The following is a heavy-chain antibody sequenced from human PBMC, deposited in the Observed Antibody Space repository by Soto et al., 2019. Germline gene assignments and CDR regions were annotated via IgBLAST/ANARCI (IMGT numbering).Heavy chain of an antibody. CDR1: GFTFSSYE. CDR2: ISSSGSTI. CDR3: VSQGVNNHYGMDV. J-gene: IGHJ6*02. V-gene: IGHV3-48*03. Sequence: VGSLRLSCAASGFTFSSYEMDWVRQAPGKGLQWVSYISSSGSTIYYADSVKGRFTISRDNAKNSLYLQMSSLRAEDTAVYYCVSQGVNNHYGMDVWGQGTTVTVSS. D-gene: IGHD2-21*01.